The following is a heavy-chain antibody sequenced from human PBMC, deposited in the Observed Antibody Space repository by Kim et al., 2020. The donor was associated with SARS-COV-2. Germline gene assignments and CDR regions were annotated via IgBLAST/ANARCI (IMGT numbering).Heavy chain of an antibody. CDR3: AKTPFFAGGVGLFYS. J-gene: IGHJ5*01. CDR1: GFTFRDSA. CDR2: IRDSAVGR. V-gene: IGHV3-23*01. D-gene: IGHD3-10*01. Sequence: GGSLRLSCVASGFTFRDSAMTWVRQAPGKGLEWVSIIRDSAVGRYYVDSVKGRFTVSRDNSKSSLYLQLNSLRAEDTAVYYCAKTPFFAGGVGLFYSCG.